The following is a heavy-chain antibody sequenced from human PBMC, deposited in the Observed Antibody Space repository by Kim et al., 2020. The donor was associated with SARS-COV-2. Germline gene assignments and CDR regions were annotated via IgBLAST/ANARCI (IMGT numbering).Heavy chain of an antibody. CDR3: AKDRGGCSGGSCYWAY. Sequence: SVKDRCSISRDSSKNSLYLQMNSLRIEDTALYYCAKDRGGCSGGSCYWAYWGQGTLVTVSS. J-gene: IGHJ4*02. D-gene: IGHD2-15*01. V-gene: IGHV3-43*01.